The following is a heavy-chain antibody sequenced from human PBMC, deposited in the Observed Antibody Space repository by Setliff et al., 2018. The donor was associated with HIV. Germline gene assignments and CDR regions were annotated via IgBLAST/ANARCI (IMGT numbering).Heavy chain of an antibody. Sequence: ASVKVSCKVSGYTVTELSINWVRQAPGKGPEWMGGFDPEDKIVYAQKFQGRVTTTEDTSTDTAYMELSSLRPEDTAVYYCATRIRDGHRGYGYFDFWGQGTLVTVSS. CDR3: ATRIRDGHRGYGYFDF. D-gene: IGHD5-12*01. CDR2: FDPEDKI. J-gene: IGHJ4*02. V-gene: IGHV1-24*01. CDR1: GYTVTELS.